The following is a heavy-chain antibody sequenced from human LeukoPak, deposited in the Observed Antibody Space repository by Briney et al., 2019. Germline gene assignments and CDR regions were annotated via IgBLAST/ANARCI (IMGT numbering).Heavy chain of an antibody. Sequence: GGSLRLSCAASGFTFSSYAMHWVRQAPGKGLEWVAVISYDGSNKYYADSVKGRFTISRDNFKNMLYLQMNSLRTEDTAVYYCARDGPYYDILTGYPPFDYWGQGTLVTVSS. V-gene: IGHV3-30-3*01. J-gene: IGHJ4*02. CDR2: ISYDGSNK. CDR1: GFTFSSYA. CDR3: ARDGPYYDILTGYPPFDY. D-gene: IGHD3-9*01.